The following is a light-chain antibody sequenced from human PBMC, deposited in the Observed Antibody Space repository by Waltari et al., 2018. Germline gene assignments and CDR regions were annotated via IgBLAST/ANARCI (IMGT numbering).Light chain of an antibody. J-gene: IGLJ3*02. CDR1: SSDIGASNY. CDR3: SSYTTSGTFGVV. CDR2: DVS. V-gene: IGLV2-14*03. Sequence: QSALTQPASVSGSPGQSITISCAGGSSDIGASNYVTWYQHHPGKAPKVLIYDVSNRPSGVSNRFSGSKSANTASLTISGLQADDEALYYCSSYTTSGTFGVVFGGGTKLTVL.